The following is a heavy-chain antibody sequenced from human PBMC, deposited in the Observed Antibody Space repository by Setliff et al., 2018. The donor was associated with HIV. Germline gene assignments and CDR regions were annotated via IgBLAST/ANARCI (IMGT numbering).Heavy chain of an antibody. CDR2: IYYRGSI. Sequence: PSETLSLTCTVSHGSGSINNHYWSWIRQSPGKGLEWIGSIYYRGSINYNPSFRGRVTISIDTSKNQFSLKLSSVTAADTAVYYCARAMNYYGSGSYYKYYFDYWGQGTLVTVSS. V-gene: IGHV4-59*11. CDR1: HGSGSINNHY. CDR3: ARAMNYYGSGSYYKYYFDY. D-gene: IGHD3-10*01. J-gene: IGHJ4*02.